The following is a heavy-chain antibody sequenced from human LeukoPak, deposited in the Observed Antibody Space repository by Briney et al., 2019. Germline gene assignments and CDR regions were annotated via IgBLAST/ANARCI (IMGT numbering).Heavy chain of an antibody. J-gene: IGHJ4*02. CDR1: GFTFSSYA. CDR3: AKEHCSGGSCPDLYLEPPDY. CDR2: ISYDGSNK. D-gene: IGHD2-15*01. V-gene: IGHV3-30*18. Sequence: GGSLRLSCAASGFTFSSYAMSWVRQAPGKGLEWVAVISYDGSNKYYADSVKGRFTISRDNSKNTLYLQMNSLRAEDTAVYYCAKEHCSGGSCPDLYLEPPDYWGQGTLVTVSS.